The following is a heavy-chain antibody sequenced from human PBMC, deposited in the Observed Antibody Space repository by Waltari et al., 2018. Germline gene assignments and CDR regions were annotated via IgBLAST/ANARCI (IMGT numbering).Heavy chain of an antibody. CDR2: ISWNSGST. J-gene: IGHJ3*02. CDR3: ALDWGTVDAFDI. CDR1: GFTFDDYA. Sequence: EVQLVESGGGLVQPGRSLRLSCAASGFTFDDYAMHWVRQAPGKGLEWVSGISWNSGSTYYADSVKGRFTISRDNSKNTLYLQMNSLRAEDTAVYYCALDWGTVDAFDIWGQGTMVIVSS. V-gene: IGHV3-9*01. D-gene: IGHD3-9*01.